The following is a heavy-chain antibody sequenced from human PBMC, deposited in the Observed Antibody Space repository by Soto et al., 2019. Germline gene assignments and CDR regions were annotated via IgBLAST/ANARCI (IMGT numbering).Heavy chain of an antibody. J-gene: IGHJ3*02. Sequence: ASVKVSCKASEYTFTSYDINWVRQATGQGLEWMGWMNPNRGNTGYAQKFQGRVTMTRNTSISTAYMELSSLRSEDTAVYYCARKHYDSTGYAFDMWGKGTMVTVSS. CDR3: ARKHYDSTGYAFDM. CDR1: EYTFTSYD. D-gene: IGHD3-22*01. CDR2: MNPNRGNT. V-gene: IGHV1-8*01.